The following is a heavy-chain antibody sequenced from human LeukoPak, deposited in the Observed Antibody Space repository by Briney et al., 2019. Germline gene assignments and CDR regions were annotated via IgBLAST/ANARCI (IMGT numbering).Heavy chain of an antibody. V-gene: IGHV3-23*01. D-gene: IGHD3-22*01. CDR3: AKDYYDSSGYYNFDAFDI. Sequence: GGSLRLSCAASGFTFSSYVMSWVRQAPGKGLEWVSSISGSGAGTFYADSVKGRFSISRDNSKNTLYLQMDSLRAEDPAVYYCAKDYYDSSGYYNFDAFDIWGQGTMVTVSS. CDR2: ISGSGAGT. J-gene: IGHJ3*02. CDR1: GFTFSSYV.